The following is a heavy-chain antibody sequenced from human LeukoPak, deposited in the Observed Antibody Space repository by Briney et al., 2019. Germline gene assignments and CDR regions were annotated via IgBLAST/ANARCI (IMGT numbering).Heavy chain of an antibody. Sequence: GGSLKISFKGSGCRFTSYWIGWGRRMPGKGLEWMGIIYPGDSDTRYSPSFQGQVTISADKSISTAYLQWSSLKASDTAMYYCARRTSRDGYMRAFDYWGQGTLVTVSS. CDR3: ARRTSRDGYMRAFDY. CDR1: GCRFTSYW. V-gene: IGHV5-51*01. CDR2: IYPGDSDT. J-gene: IGHJ4*02. D-gene: IGHD5-24*01.